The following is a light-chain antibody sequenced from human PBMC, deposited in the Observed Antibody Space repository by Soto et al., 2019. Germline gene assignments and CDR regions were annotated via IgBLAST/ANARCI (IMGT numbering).Light chain of an antibody. J-gene: IGKJ3*01. CDR1: QGISTY. Sequence: DIQMTQSPSSLSASVGDRVTITCRASQGISTYLAWYQQKPGKVPQVLIYAASTLQSGVPSRFSGSGYGTDFTLTINGLQPEDAATYYCQKYKSAPFTFGPGTKLDI. V-gene: IGKV1-27*01. CDR3: QKYKSAPFT. CDR2: AAS.